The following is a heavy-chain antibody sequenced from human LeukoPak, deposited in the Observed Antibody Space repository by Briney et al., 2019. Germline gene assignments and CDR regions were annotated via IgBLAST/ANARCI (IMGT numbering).Heavy chain of an antibody. Sequence: GASVKVSCKASGYTFTSYGISWVRQAPGQGLEWMGWISAYNGNTNYAQKLQGRVTMTTDTSTSTAYMELRSLRSDDTAVYYCARREKSRYFDWLPTEDYWGRGTLVTVSS. J-gene: IGHJ4*02. CDR1: GYTFTSYG. V-gene: IGHV1-18*01. CDR2: ISAYNGNT. CDR3: ARREKSRYFDWLPTEDY. D-gene: IGHD3-9*01.